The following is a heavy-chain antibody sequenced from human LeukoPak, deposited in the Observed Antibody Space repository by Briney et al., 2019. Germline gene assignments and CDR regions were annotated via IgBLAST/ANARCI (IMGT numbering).Heavy chain of an antibody. CDR2: MNPNSGNT. Sequence: GASVKVSCKASGYTFTSYDINWVRQATGQALEWMGWMNPNSGNTGYAQKFQGRVTMTRNTTISTAYMELSSLRSEDTAVYYCARRLYGSGSYQSDYWGQGTLVTVSS. CDR1: GYTFTSYD. CDR3: ARRLYGSGSYQSDY. J-gene: IGHJ4*02. D-gene: IGHD3-10*01. V-gene: IGHV1-8*01.